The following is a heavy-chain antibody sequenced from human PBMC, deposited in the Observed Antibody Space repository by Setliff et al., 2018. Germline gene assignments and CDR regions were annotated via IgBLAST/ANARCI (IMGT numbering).Heavy chain of an antibody. CDR3: SRINFYDSTAYYYAPHQ. CDR2: ISAYSGNT. V-gene: IGHV1-18*01. D-gene: IGHD3-22*01. Sequence: VASVKVSCKPSGYKFNDYAISWVRQGPGQGLEWMGWISAYSGNTYYAQKLHDRVTLTTDTSTSTAYMELRSLGTDETAVYYCSRINFYDSTAYYYAPHQWGQGTLVTVSS. J-gene: IGHJ4*02. CDR1: GYKFNDYA.